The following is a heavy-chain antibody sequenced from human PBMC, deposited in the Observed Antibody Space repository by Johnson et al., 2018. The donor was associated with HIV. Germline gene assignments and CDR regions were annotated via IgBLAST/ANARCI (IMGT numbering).Heavy chain of an antibody. V-gene: IGHV3-9*01. CDR3: AKALYGSEAFDI. CDR2: IGWNSGSI. J-gene: IGHJ3*02. CDR1: GFTFDDYA. Sequence: EVQLLESGGGLVQPGRSLRLSCAASGFTFDDYAMHWVRLGPGKGLEWVSGIGWNSGSIGYADSVRGRFTISRDNAKNSLFLQMNTLRTEDTALYYCAKALYGSEAFDIGGQGTMVTVSS. D-gene: IGHD3-10*01.